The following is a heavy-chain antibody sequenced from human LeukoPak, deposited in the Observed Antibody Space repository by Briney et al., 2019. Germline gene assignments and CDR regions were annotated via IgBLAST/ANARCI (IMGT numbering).Heavy chain of an antibody. CDR1: GFTFSSYS. CDR2: ITGSGGTT. J-gene: IGHJ4*01. V-gene: IGHV3-23*01. CDR3: AKWGGYGDY. Sequence: GGSLRLSCAASGFTFSSYSLTWVPQAPGKGLEWVSGITGSGGTTFYADSVKGRFTISRDNSKNTLYLQMNSLSAEDTAVYYCAKWGGYGDYWGQGTLVTVSS. D-gene: IGHD5-12*01.